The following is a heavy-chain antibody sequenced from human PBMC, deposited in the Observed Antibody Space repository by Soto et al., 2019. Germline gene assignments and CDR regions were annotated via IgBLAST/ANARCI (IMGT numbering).Heavy chain of an antibody. V-gene: IGHV1-2*04. CDR1: GYTFTGYY. Sequence: ASVKVSCKASGYTFTGYYMHWVRQAPGQGLEWMGWINPNSGGTNYAQKFQGWVTMTRDTSISTAYMELSRLRSDDTAVYYCARSGNFYPRYYYYYGMDVWGQGTRVTVSS. J-gene: IGHJ6*02. D-gene: IGHD3-10*01. CDR3: ARSGNFYPRYYYYYGMDV. CDR2: INPNSGGT.